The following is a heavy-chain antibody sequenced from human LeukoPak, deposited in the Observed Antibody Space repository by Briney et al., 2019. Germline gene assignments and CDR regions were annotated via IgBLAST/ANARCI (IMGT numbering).Heavy chain of an antibody. J-gene: IGHJ4*02. V-gene: IGHV3-30-3*01. CDR1: GFTFSSYA. CDR3: ARVDFPQYYDFWSGYYWGADY. Sequence: PGGSLRLSCAASGFTFSSYAMHWVRQAPGKGLEWVAVISYDGSNKYYADSVKGRFTISRDNSKNTLYLQMNSLRAEDTAVYYCARVDFPQYYDFWSGYYWGADYWGQGTLVTVSS. D-gene: IGHD3-3*01. CDR2: ISYDGSNK.